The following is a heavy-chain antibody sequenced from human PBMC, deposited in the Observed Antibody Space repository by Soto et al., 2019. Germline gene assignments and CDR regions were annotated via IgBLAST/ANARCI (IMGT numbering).Heavy chain of an antibody. CDR1: GGSISSYY. D-gene: IGHD1-26*01. Sequence: SETLSLTCTVSGGSISSYYWSWIRQPPGKGLEWIGYIYYSGSTNYNPSLKSRVTISVDTSKNQFSLKLSSVTAADTAVYYCARGGGVGATWLDAFDIWGQGTMVTVSS. J-gene: IGHJ3*02. V-gene: IGHV4-59*08. CDR2: IYYSGST. CDR3: ARGGGVGATWLDAFDI.